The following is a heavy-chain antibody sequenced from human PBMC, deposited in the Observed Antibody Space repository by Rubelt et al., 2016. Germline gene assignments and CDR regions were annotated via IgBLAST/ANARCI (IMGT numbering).Heavy chain of an antibody. D-gene: IGHD5-18*01. Sequence: QVQLVQSGAEVKKPGSSVKVSCKASGGTFSSYAISWVRQAPGRGLEWMGGIIPIFGTANYAQKFQGRVTMTEDTSTDTAYMELSSLRSEDTAVYYCATDDSYGTFDYWGQGTLVTVSS. V-gene: IGHV1-69*06. CDR2: IIPIFGTA. J-gene: IGHJ4*02. CDR3: ATDDSYGTFDY. CDR1: GGTFSSYA.